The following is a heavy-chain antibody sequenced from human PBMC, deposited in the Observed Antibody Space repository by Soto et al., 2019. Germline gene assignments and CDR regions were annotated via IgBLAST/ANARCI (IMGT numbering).Heavy chain of an antibody. V-gene: IGHV3-43D*03. D-gene: IGHD2-21*02. CDR3: AKGNMGDLDYYYYYGMDV. CDR1: GFTFDDYA. Sequence: GGSLRLSCAASGFTFDDYAMHWVRQAPGKGLEWVSLISWDGGSTYYADSVKGRFTISRDNSKNSLYLQMNSLRAEDTALYYCAKGNMGDLDYYYYYGMDVWGQGTTVTVS. CDR2: ISWDGGST. J-gene: IGHJ6*02.